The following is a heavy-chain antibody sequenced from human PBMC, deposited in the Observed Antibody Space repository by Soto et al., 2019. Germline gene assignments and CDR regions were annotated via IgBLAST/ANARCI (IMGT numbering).Heavy chain of an antibody. D-gene: IGHD3-9*01. J-gene: IGHJ4*02. CDR3: ATGVTYYDILTGYYKGYYFDY. CDR1: GYTLTELS. Sequence: ASVKVSCKVSGYTLTELSMHWVRQAPGKGLEWMGGFDPEDGETIYAQKFQGRVTMTEDTSTDTAYMELSSLRSEDTAVYYCATGVTYYDILTGYYKGYYFDYWGQGTLVTVS. V-gene: IGHV1-24*01. CDR2: FDPEDGET.